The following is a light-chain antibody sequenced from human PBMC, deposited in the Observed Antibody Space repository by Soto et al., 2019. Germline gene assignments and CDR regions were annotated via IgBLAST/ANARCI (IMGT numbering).Light chain of an antibody. CDR1: QSISNW. CDR3: QQYNSYS. J-gene: IGKJ1*01. Sequence: DSQMTQSTSTLPASVGDSVTIICRARQSISNWLASYLLKQGTAPKLLIYHASTLESGVPSRYSGSGSRTEFTLTISILQPDDFATYYSQQYNSYSFGQRGNVVIK. V-gene: IGKV1-5*02. CDR2: HAS.